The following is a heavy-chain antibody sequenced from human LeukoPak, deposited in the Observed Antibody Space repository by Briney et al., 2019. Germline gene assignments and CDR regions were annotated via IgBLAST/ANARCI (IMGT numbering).Heavy chain of an antibody. J-gene: IGHJ4*02. CDR2: IIPIFGTA. Sequence: SVKVSCKASGYTFTSYGISWVRQAPGQGLEWMGGIIPIFGTANYAQKFQGRVTITADKSTSTAYMELSRLRSEDTAVYYCAKGEAYYYGSGSYSHHPYYFDYWGQGTLVTVSS. CDR1: GYTFTSYG. CDR3: AKGEAYYYGSGSYSHHPYYFDY. V-gene: IGHV1-69*06. D-gene: IGHD3-10*01.